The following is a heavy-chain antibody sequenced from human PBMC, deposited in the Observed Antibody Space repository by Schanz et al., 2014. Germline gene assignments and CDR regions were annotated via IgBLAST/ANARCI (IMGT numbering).Heavy chain of an antibody. V-gene: IGHV1-2*02. CDR1: GYTLTAYY. CDR2: INPDSGGT. CDR3: ASDFWSGYSHYYYGLDV. J-gene: IGHJ6*02. Sequence: QVQLVQSGAEVKKPGASVKVSCKASGYTLTAYYMHWVRQAPGQGLEWMGWINPDSGGTNYAQKLKGRVTMTRDMSINTAYMELSRLRSDDSAVYYCASDFWSGYSHYYYGLDVWGQGTTVTVSS. D-gene: IGHD3-3*01.